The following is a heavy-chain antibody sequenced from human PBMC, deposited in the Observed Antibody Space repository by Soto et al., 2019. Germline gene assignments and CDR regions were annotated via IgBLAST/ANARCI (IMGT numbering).Heavy chain of an antibody. V-gene: IGHV3-21*01. CDR2: ISSSSSYI. Sequence: GGSLRLSCAASGFTFSSYSMNWVRQAPGKGLEWVSSISSSSSYIYYADSVKGRFTISRDNAKNSLYLQMHSLRAEDTAVYYCARYCSGGSCYSGYYMDVWGKGTTVTVSS. J-gene: IGHJ6*03. CDR1: GFTFSSYS. D-gene: IGHD2-15*01. CDR3: ARYCSGGSCYSGYYMDV.